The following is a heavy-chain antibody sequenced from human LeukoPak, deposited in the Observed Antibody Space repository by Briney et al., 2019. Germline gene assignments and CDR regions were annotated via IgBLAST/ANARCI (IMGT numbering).Heavy chain of an antibody. CDR3: AKDLISATEIGEH. Sequence: GGSLRLSCSASGFTFSSYGMSWVRQAPGKGLEWVSGISGSGGSTYYADSVKGRFTISRDNSKNTLYLQMNSLRAEDTAVYYCAKDLISATEIGEHWGQGTLVTVSS. J-gene: IGHJ4*02. D-gene: IGHD3-10*01. V-gene: IGHV3-23*01. CDR1: GFTFSSYG. CDR2: ISGSGGST.